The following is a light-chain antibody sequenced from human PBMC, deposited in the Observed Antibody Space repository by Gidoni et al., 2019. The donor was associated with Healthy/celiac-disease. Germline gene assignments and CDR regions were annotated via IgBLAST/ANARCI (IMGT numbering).Light chain of an antibody. CDR3: QQYDNLPLT. Sequence: DIQMTQSPSSLSASVGDRVTITSQASQDLSNYLNGYPQKPGKAPKLLIYDASHLATGVPSRFSGSGSGTDFPFTISRLPPEDIATYYCQQYDNLPLTFGGGTKVEIK. CDR1: QDLSNY. V-gene: IGKV1-33*01. J-gene: IGKJ4*01. CDR2: DAS.